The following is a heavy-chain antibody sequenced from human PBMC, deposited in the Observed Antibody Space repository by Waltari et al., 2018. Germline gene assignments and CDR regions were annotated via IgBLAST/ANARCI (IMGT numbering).Heavy chain of an antibody. CDR3: ARVLIAAAGIPPFDY. CDR2: ISSSSSYI. J-gene: IGHJ4*02. Sequence: EVQLVESGGGLVKPGGSLRLSCAASGFTFSSYSMNWVRQAPGKGLEWVSSISSSSSYIYYADSGKGRFTISRDNAKNSLYLQMNSLRAEDTAVYYCARVLIAAAGIPPFDYWGQGTLVTVSS. D-gene: IGHD6-13*01. CDR1: GFTFSSYS. V-gene: IGHV3-21*01.